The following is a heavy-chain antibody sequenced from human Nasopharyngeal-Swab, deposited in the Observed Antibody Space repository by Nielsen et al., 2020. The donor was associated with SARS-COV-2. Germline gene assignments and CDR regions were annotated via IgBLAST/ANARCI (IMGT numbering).Heavy chain of an antibody. Sequence: GESLKISCAASGFTFGSYSMNWVRQAPGKGLEWVSSISSSSSYIYYADSVKGRFTISRDNAKNSLYLQMNSLRAEDTAVYYCASSGTGALFDYWGQGTLVTVSS. CDR3: ASSGTGALFDY. V-gene: IGHV3-21*01. D-gene: IGHD1-1*01. J-gene: IGHJ4*02. CDR1: GFTFGSYS. CDR2: ISSSSSYI.